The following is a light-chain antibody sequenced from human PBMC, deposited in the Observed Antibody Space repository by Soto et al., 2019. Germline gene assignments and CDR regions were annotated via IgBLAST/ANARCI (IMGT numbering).Light chain of an antibody. J-gene: IGKJ4*01. CDR1: QSISVH. CDR3: QQSDSIPIT. CDR2: AAS. Sequence: DLQMTQSPSSLSASVGDRVTITCRASQSISVHLNWYQQKPGRAPKLLIYAASSLQSGVPSRFSGGGSGTDFTLSISSLQPEDVATYYCQQSDSIPITFGGGTKVENK. V-gene: IGKV1-39*01.